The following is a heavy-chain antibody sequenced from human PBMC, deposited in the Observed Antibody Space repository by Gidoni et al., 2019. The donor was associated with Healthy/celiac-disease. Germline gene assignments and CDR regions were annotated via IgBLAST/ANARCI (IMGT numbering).Heavy chain of an antibody. CDR3: GFGELLQDLDY. Sequence: QVQLVESGGGVVQPGRSLRLSGAASGFTFSSYGMHWVRQAPGKGREWVAVIWYDGSNKYYADSVKGRFTISRDNSKNTLYLQMNSLRAEDTAVYYCGFGELLQDLDYWGQGTLVTVSS. V-gene: IGHV3-33*01. CDR2: IWYDGSNK. D-gene: IGHD3-10*01. J-gene: IGHJ4*02. CDR1: GFTFSSYG.